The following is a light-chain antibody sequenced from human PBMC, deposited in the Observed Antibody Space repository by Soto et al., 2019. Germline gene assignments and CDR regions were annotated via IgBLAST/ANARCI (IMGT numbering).Light chain of an antibody. Sequence: QSALTQPAYVSGSPGQSITISCTGTSSDVGGYNYVSWYHQHTGKAPKLMIYEVSNRPSGVSNRFSGSKSGNTASLTISGLQAEDEADYYCSSYTSSSTLVFGTGTKVTVL. CDR3: SSYTSSSTLV. CDR2: EVS. J-gene: IGLJ1*01. V-gene: IGLV2-14*01. CDR1: SSDVGGYNY.